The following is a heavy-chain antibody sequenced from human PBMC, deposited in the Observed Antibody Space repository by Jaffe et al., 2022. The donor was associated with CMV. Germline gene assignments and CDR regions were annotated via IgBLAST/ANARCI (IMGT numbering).Heavy chain of an antibody. J-gene: IGHJ4*02. Sequence: EVQLVQSGAEVKKPGESLKISCKGSGYSFTSYWIGWVRQMPGKGLEWMGIIYPGDSDTRYSPSFQGQVTISADKSISTAYLQWSSLKASDTAMYYCARQDYDFWSGYYTGGYFDYWGQGTLVTVSS. CDR2: IYPGDSDT. CDR3: ARQDYDFWSGYYTGGYFDY. D-gene: IGHD3-3*01. CDR1: GYSFTSYW. V-gene: IGHV5-51*01.